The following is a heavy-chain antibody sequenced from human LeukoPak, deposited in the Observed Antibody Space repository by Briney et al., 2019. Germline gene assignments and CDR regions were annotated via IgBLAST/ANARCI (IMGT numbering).Heavy chain of an antibody. CDR1: GGSISSYYW. D-gene: IGHD6-19*01. J-gene: IGHJ4*02. Sequence: KPSETLSLTCTVSGGSISSYYWSWIRQPPGKALEWLALIYWNDDKRYSPSLKSRLTITKDTSKNQVVLTMTNMDPVDTATYYCAHRLGSGWYNGFDYWGQGTLVTVSS. CDR2: IYWNDDK. CDR3: AHRLGSGWYNGFDY. V-gene: IGHV2-5*01.